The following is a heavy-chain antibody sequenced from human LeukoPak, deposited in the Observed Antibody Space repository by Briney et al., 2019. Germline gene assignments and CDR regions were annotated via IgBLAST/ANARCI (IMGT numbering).Heavy chain of an antibody. Sequence: GASVKVSCKASGGTFSSYVISWVRQAPGQGLQWMGGIIPMFGAVNYAQKFQGRVTITADKSTGTAYMELSSLRSDDTAVYYCARDGTTVTTTEHDAFDIWGQGTMVTVSS. CDR1: GGTFSSYV. CDR3: ARDGTTVTTTEHDAFDI. J-gene: IGHJ3*02. D-gene: IGHD4-17*01. CDR2: IIPMFGAV. V-gene: IGHV1-69*06.